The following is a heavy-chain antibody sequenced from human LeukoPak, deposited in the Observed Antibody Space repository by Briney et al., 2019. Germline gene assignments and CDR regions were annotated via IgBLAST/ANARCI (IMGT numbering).Heavy chain of an antibody. CDR2: IYYSGST. CDR1: GASISSYY. J-gene: IGHJ4*02. Sequence: SETLSLTCTVSGASISSYYWSWIRQPPGKGLEWIGYIYYSGSTNYNPSLKSRVTISVDTSKNQFSLKLSSVTAAVTAVYYCARASSGGCVGYWGQGTLVTVSS. D-gene: IGHD2-15*01. V-gene: IGHV4-59*01. CDR3: ARASSGGCVGY.